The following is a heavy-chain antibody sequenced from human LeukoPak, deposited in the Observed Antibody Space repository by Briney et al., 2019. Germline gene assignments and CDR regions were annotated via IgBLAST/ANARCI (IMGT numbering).Heavy chain of an antibody. CDR1: GFTFSSYA. D-gene: IGHD3-3*02. CDR3: VRDISYSYFDH. J-gene: IGHJ4*02. V-gene: IGHV3-30-3*01. Sequence: GGSLRLSCAASGFTFSSYAMHWVRQAPGKGLEWVAVISYDGSNKYYADSVKGRFTTSSDNSKNSLYLQMNSLRPEDTAIYYCVRDISYSYFDHWGQGNLVTVSS. CDR2: ISYDGSNK.